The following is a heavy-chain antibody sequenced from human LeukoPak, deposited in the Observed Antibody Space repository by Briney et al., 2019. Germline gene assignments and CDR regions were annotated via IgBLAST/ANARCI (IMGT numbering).Heavy chain of an antibody. CDR1: GFTFSTYV. CDR2: ISGSGGTT. D-gene: IGHD3-16*01. V-gene: IGHV3-23*01. CDR3: AKEKLRYYDY. Sequence: PGGSLRLSCEASGFTFSTYVMCWVRQAPGKGLECVSSISGSGGTTYYADSVKGRFTISRDNSKNTVYLQMSSLTVEDTAIYYCAKEKLRYYDYWGQGALVTVSS. J-gene: IGHJ4*02.